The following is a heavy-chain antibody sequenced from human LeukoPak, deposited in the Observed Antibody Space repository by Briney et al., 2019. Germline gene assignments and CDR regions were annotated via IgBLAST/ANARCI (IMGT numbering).Heavy chain of an antibody. D-gene: IGHD3-10*01. CDR2: IYPGDSDT. V-gene: IGHV5-51*01. CDR1: GYSFTDYW. J-gene: IGHJ4*02. Sequence: GESLKISCQGSGYSFTDYWIGWVRQMPGKGLEWMGIIYPGDSDTRYSPSFQGQVTISADKSISTAYLQWSSLKASDTAMYYCARVGSGSSKFFDYWGQGTLVTVSS. CDR3: ARVGSGSSKFFDY.